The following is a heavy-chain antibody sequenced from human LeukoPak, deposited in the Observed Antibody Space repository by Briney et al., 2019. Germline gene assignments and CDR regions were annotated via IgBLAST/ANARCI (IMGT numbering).Heavy chain of an antibody. V-gene: IGHV1-18*01. Sequence: ASVKVSCKASGYTSTSYGISWVRQAPGQGLEWMGWISAYNGNTNYAQKLQGRVTMTTDTSTSTAYMELRSLRSDDTAVYYCARDPYSNYVTPFDYWGQGTLVTVSS. D-gene: IGHD4-11*01. CDR1: GYTSTSYG. J-gene: IGHJ4*02. CDR2: ISAYNGNT. CDR3: ARDPYSNYVTPFDY.